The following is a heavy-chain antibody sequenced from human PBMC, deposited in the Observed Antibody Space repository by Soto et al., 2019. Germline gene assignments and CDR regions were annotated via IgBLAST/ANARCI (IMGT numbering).Heavy chain of an antibody. V-gene: IGHV3-33*01. Sequence: PGGSLRLSCAASGFTFNTYGMNWVRQAPGKGLEWVAVIWYDGSKKEYADSVKGRFTISRDNYKNTLYLQMSSLRAEDTAEYYCARVDCTGGSCRPYYYYGMDVWGQGTTVTVSS. CDR3: ARVDCTGGSCRPYYYYGMDV. J-gene: IGHJ6*02. D-gene: IGHD2-15*01. CDR1: GFTFNTYG. CDR2: IWYDGSKK.